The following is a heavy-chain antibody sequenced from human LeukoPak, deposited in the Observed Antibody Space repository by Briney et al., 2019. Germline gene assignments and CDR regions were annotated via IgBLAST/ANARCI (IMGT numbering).Heavy chain of an antibody. J-gene: IGHJ4*02. Sequence: PGGSLRLSCAASGFTFDDYAMHWVRQAPGKGLEWVSGIIWNSVNIVYADSVKGRFTISRDNAKKSLYLQMNSLRAEDTALYYCAKVRGGQALGHYFDYWGQGTLVTVSS. CDR1: GFTFDDYA. CDR2: IIWNSVNI. V-gene: IGHV3-9*01. CDR3: AKVRGGQALGHYFDY. D-gene: IGHD3-10*01.